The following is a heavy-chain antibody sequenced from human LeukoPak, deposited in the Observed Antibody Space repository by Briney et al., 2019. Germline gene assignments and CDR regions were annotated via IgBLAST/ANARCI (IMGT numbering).Heavy chain of an antibody. Sequence: GGSLRLSCAGYGFTFSSYAMGWVRPAPGKGLEWVSAVTGTGGSTYYADSVKGRFTISRDNSKNTLYLQMNSLRAADKAVYYCAQAAHSSGYEYFRHWGEGTLVTVSS. D-gene: IGHD3-22*01. CDR3: AQAAHSSGYEYFRH. CDR1: GFTFSSYA. CDR2: VTGTGGST. V-gene: IGHV3-23*01. J-gene: IGHJ1*01.